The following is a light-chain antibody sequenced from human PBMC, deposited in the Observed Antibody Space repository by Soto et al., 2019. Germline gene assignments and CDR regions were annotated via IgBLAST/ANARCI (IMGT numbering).Light chain of an antibody. Sequence: EIVLTQSPDTLYLSPGERATLSCRASQIVNYNALAWYQQKPGQPPRLLISGASNRPGGIPDKCTGSGSGTDFTFTINRQEPEDSAVYYWQQYLRSPYTFAQGTKLEI. J-gene: IGKJ2*01. CDR2: GAS. CDR3: QQYLRSPYT. V-gene: IGKV3-20*01. CDR1: QIVNYNA.